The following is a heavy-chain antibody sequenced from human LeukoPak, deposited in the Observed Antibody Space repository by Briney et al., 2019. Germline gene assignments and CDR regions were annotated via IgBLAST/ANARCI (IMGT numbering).Heavy chain of an antibody. J-gene: IGHJ6*03. D-gene: IGHD2-21*01. CDR2: ISYDGSNK. Sequence: GRSLRLSCAASGFTFSSYAMHWVRQAPGKGLEWVAVISYDGSNKYYADSVKGRFTISRDNSKNTLYLQMNSLRAEDTAVYYCARGGGYSYYYYYYYMDVWGKGTTVTVSS. V-gene: IGHV3-30*14. CDR1: GFTFSSYA. CDR3: ARGGGYSYYYYYYYMDV.